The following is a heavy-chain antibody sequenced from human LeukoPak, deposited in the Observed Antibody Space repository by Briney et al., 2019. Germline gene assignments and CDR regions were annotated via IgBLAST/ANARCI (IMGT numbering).Heavy chain of an antibody. Sequence: GGSLRLSCAASGFTFSSYEMNWVRQAPGKGLEWVSYISSSGSTIYYADSVKGRFTISRDNAKNSLYLQMNSLRAEDTAVYYCARDRLPRGPTVVVTASQNWFDPWGQGTLVTVSS. CDR1: GFTFSSYE. CDR3: ARDRLPRGPTVVVTASQNWFDP. D-gene: IGHD2-21*02. CDR2: ISSSGSTI. V-gene: IGHV3-48*03. J-gene: IGHJ5*02.